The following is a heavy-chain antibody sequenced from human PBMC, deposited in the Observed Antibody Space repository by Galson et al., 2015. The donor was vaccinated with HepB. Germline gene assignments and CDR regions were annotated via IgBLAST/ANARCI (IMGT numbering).Heavy chain of an antibody. CDR2: IIPIFRTV. Sequence: SVKVSCKASGDKFSNFAISWVRQAPGQGLEWMGGIIPIFRTVNYAQKFQGRVTITADMSTNTVFMELSSLRPDDTAVFYCARGYYGSGHYYNWDYYNGFDVWGQGTTVTVSS. J-gene: IGHJ6*02. D-gene: IGHD3-10*01. CDR3: ARGYYGSGHYYNWDYYNGFDV. CDR1: GDKFSNFA. V-gene: IGHV1-69*06.